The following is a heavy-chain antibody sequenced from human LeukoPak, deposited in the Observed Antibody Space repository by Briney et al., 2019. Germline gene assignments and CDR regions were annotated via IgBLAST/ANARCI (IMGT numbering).Heavy chain of an antibody. D-gene: IGHD3-10*01. CDR3: ARDHGLLWFGDPPGNFDL. CDR2: INPNSGGT. CDR1: GYTFTGYY. V-gene: IGHV1-2*02. J-gene: IGHJ2*01. Sequence: ASVKVSCKTSGYTFTGYYMHWVRQAPGQGLEWMGWINPNSGGTNYAQKFQGRVTMTRDTSISTAYMELGRLRSDDTAVYYCARDHGLLWFGDPPGNFDLWGRGTLVTVSS.